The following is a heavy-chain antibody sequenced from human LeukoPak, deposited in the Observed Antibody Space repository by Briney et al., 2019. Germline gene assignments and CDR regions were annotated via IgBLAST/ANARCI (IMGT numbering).Heavy chain of an antibody. CDR1: GYSFTSHY. J-gene: IGHJ4*02. D-gene: IGHD3-10*01. CDR3: ARGRTHRRLWLGESTGGPFDY. CDR2: INPSGSST. V-gene: IGHV1-46*01. Sequence: ASVKVSCKASGYSFTSHYMHWVRQAPGQGLEWLGLINPSGSSTLYAQKFQGRVTMTRDMSTTTDYMELRSLRSNDTAVYYCARGRTHRRLWLGESTGGPFDYWGQGTLVTVSS.